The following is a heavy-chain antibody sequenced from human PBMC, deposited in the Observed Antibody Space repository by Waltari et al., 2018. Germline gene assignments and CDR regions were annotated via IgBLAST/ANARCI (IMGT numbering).Heavy chain of an antibody. CDR2: IIPIFGTA. J-gene: IGHJ3*02. CDR1: GGTFSSYA. CDR3: ARSEYYYDSSGYYDAFDI. V-gene: IGHV1-69*05. Sequence: QVQLVQSGAEVKKPGSSVKVSCKASGGTFSSYAISWVRPAPGQGLEWMGGIIPIFGTANYAQKFQGRVTITTDESTSTAYMELSSLRSEDTAVYYCARSEYYYDSSGYYDAFDIWGQGTMVTVSS. D-gene: IGHD3-22*01.